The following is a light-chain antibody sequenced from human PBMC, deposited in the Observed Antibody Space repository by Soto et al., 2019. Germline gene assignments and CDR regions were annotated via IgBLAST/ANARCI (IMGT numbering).Light chain of an antibody. CDR2: QDD. CDR1: KLGDRY. J-gene: IGLJ2*01. V-gene: IGLV3-1*01. Sequence: SYELTQPPSVSVSPGHTASITCSGHKLGDRYASWYQQRPGQPPVLVMFQDDRRPSGIPDRFSGSNSGNTATLTISGTDTVDEADYYCQAWDKSSVIFGGGTKVTVL. CDR3: QAWDKSSVI.